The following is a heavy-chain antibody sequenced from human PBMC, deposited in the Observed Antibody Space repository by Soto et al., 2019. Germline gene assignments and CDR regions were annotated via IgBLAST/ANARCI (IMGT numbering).Heavy chain of an antibody. CDR3: ARRPPMGSFDT. Sequence: SETLSLTCAISGGSISSSSYYWVWIRQPPGKGLEWIGNVFYSGSTYYNSPLKSRVTMSVDTSKNQFSLKLSSVTAADTAVYYCARRPPMGSFDTWGQGTLVTVSS. CDR2: VFYSGST. D-gene: IGHD3-16*01. J-gene: IGHJ5*02. V-gene: IGHV4-39*01. CDR1: GGSISSSSYY.